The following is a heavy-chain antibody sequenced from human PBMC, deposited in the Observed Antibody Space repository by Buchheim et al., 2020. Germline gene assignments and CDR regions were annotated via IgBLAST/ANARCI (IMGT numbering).Heavy chain of an antibody. CDR3: ARSVEGAFDV. D-gene: IGHD6-19*01. CDR2: ITGTAIT. V-gene: IGHV3-48*02. Sequence: EVQLVESGGGLAQPGGSLRLSCAASGFTFSDYSMNWVRLAPGKGLEWISYITGTAITHYADSGKGRFTISRDNGKNFVYLEMTTLTDDDTAVYYCARSVEGAFDVWGQGT. CDR1: GFTFSDYS. J-gene: IGHJ3*01.